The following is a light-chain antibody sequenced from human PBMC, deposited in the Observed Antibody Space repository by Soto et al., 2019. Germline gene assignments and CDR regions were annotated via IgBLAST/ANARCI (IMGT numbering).Light chain of an antibody. Sequence: QSVLTQPPSMSAAPGQKVTITCSGSSSNVGNNFVSWYQQLPGTAPKLLIFDNSQRPSGIPDRFFGSKSGTSATLAITGPQTGDEAVYYCGTWDTKLNAVVFGGGTKLT. J-gene: IGLJ2*01. V-gene: IGLV1-51*01. CDR2: DNS. CDR3: GTWDTKLNAVV. CDR1: SSNVGNNF.